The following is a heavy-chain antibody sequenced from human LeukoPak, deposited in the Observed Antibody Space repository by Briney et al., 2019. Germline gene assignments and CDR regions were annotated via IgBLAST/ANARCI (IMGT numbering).Heavy chain of an antibody. J-gene: IGHJ5*02. D-gene: IGHD2-2*01. CDR3: ARDRVEEGWFDP. Sequence: SETLSLTCTVSGGSISSYYWSWIRQPPGKGLEWIGYIYYSGSTNYNPSLKSRVTISVDTSKNQFSLKLSSVTAADTAVYYCARDRVEEGWFDPWGQGTLVTVSS. CDR1: GGSISSYY. CDR2: IYYSGST. V-gene: IGHV4-59*12.